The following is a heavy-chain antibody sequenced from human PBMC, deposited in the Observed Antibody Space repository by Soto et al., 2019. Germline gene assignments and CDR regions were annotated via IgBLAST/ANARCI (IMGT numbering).Heavy chain of an antibody. CDR1: GGSFKSGSYS. V-gene: IGHV4-61*01. D-gene: IGHD3-3*01. CDR2: VYHTGRT. CDR3: ARDFAYFDS. Sequence: ETLSLTCPVSGGSFKSGSYSWSWIRQPPGKGLEWIGYVYHTGRTSYNPSLKSRVSISMDTSKNQFSLNLDSVTAADTAVYFCARDFAYFDSWGQGTLVTVSS. J-gene: IGHJ4*02.